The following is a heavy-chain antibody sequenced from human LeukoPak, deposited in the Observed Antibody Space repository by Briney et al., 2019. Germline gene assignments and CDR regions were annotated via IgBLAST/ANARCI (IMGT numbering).Heavy chain of an antibody. CDR1: GGSFSGYY. D-gene: IGHD6-19*01. V-gene: IGHV4-34*01. Sequence: SETLSLTCAVYGGSFSGYYWSWIRQPPGKGLEWIGEINHSGSTNYNPSLKSRVTISVDTSKNQFSLKLSSVTAAGTAVYYCARDSVAGAIFDYWGQGTLVTVSS. CDR2: INHSGST. CDR3: ARDSVAGAIFDY. J-gene: IGHJ4*02.